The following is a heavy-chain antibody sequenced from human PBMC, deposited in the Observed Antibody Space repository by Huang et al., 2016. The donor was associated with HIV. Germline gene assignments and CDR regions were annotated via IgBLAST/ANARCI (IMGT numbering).Heavy chain of an antibody. CDR2: INSRSGVS. D-gene: IGHD2-15*01. J-gene: IGHJ3*01. CDR1: GYTFTNYD. V-gene: IGHV1-8*03. Sequence: QVQLVQSGAEVKKPGASVKVSCKASGYTFTNYDINWVRQATGQGLEWMGWINSRSGVSDSAQKFQARVTISRNTSIDTVYMELSSLRSEDTAVYYCARTVVTGGALHLWSQGTMVTVSA. CDR3: ARTVVTGGALHL.